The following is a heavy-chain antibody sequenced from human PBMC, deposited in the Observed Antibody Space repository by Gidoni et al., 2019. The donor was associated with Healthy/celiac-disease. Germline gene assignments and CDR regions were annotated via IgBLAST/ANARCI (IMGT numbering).Heavy chain of an antibody. Sequence: EVQLVESGGGLVQPGGSLRLSCAASGFTFSSYEMNWVRQAPGKGLEWVSYISSSGSTIYYADSVKGRFTISRDNAKNSLYLQMNSLRAEDTAVYYCARGHLEYSSGWYFVYWGQGTLVTVSS. CDR1: GFTFSSYE. CDR3: ARGHLEYSSGWYFVY. J-gene: IGHJ4*02. V-gene: IGHV3-48*03. CDR2: ISSSGSTI. D-gene: IGHD6-19*01.